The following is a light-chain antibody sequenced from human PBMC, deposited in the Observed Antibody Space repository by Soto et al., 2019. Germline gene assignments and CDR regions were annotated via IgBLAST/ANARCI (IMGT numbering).Light chain of an antibody. CDR3: QQYNCYSQT. J-gene: IGKJ1*01. Sequence: DIQMTQSPSSLSASVGDRVTITCRASQGINKLLAWYQQKPGKAPRSLIKATSTVQSGVPSRFSGSGSGTDFTLTISSLQPDDFATYYCQQYNCYSQTFGQGTKVEIK. CDR2: ATS. V-gene: IGKV1D-16*01. CDR1: QGINKL.